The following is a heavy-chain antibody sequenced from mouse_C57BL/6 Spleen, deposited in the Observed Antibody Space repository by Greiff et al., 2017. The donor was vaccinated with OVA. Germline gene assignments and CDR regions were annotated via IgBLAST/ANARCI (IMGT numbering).Heavy chain of an antibody. V-gene: IGHV1-85*01. CDR1: GYTFTSYD. D-gene: IGHD2-5*01. Sequence: QVQLQQSGPELVKPGASVKLSCKASGYTFTSYDINWVKQRPGQGLEWIGWIYPRDGSTKYNEKFKGKATLTVDTSSSTAYMELHSLTSEDSAVYFCARKVSYYSNPWCAYWGQGTLVTVSA. CDR3: ARKVSYYSNPWCAY. CDR2: IYPRDGST. J-gene: IGHJ3*01.